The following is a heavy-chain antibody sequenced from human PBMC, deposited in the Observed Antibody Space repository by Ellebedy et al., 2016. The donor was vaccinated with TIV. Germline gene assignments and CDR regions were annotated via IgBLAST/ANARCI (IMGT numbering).Heavy chain of an antibody. J-gene: IGHJ3*02. CDR3: AREGVSRLISDLVVRDDALDI. D-gene: IGHD2-8*02. CDR1: QFTFSGYW. Sequence: GESLKISXAASQFTFSGYWMTWVRQAPGKGLEWVSAISGSGGSTYYADSVKGRFTISRDNSKNTLYLQMNSLRAEDTAVYYCAREGVSRLISDLVVRDDALDIWGQGTVVTVSS. CDR2: ISGSGGST. V-gene: IGHV3-23*01.